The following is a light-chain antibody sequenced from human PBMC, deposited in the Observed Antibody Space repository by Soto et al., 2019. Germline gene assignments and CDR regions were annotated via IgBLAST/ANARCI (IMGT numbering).Light chain of an antibody. Sequence: QSVLTQPPSASGTPRQRVTISCSGSSSNIGSNTVNWYQQLPGTAPKLLIYSNNQRPSGVPDRFSGSKSGTSASLAISWLQSEDEADYYCAAWDDSLNGFYVFGTGTKVTVL. CDR2: SNN. V-gene: IGLV1-44*01. CDR3: AAWDDSLNGFYV. J-gene: IGLJ1*01. CDR1: SSNIGSNT.